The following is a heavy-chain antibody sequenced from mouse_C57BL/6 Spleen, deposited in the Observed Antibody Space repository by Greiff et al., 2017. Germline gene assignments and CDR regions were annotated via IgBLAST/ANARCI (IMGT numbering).Heavy chain of an antibody. CDR2: IVPSDSET. D-gene: IGHD3-2*02. Sequence: QVQLQQPGAELVRPGSSVKLSCKASGYTFTSYWMHWVKQRPIQGLEGIGNIVPSDSETHYNQKFKDKATFTGDKSSSTAYMLLSSLTSEDAAVYYCSRQGAQAYAMDYWGQGTSVTVSS. V-gene: IGHV1-52*01. CDR3: SRQGAQAYAMDY. J-gene: IGHJ4*01. CDR1: GYTFTSYW.